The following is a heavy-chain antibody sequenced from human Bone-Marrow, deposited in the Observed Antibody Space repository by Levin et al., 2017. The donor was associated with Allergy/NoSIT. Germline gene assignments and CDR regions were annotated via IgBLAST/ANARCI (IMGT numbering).Heavy chain of an antibody. D-gene: IGHD6-13*01. CDR2: IYYSGST. J-gene: IGHJ2*01. V-gene: IGHV4-39*07. CDR1: GGSISSSSYY. Sequence: SETLSLTCTVSGGSISSSSYYWGWIRQPPGKGLEWIGSIYYSGSTYYNPSLKSRVTISVDTSKNQFSLKLSSVTAADTAVYYCARAPMSTSSSWYKGDWYFDLWGRGTLVTVSS. CDR3: ARAPMSTSSSWYKGDWYFDL.